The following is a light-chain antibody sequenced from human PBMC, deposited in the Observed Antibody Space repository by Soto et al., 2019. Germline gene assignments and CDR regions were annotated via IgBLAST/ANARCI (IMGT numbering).Light chain of an antibody. J-gene: IGKJ3*01. CDR1: QGINSW. CDR2: KAS. Sequence: DLQMTQSPSTLSASVGDRVTITCRASQGINSWLAWYQQKPGKAPKLLIYKASSLEGGVPSRFSGSGSGTEFTLTISSLQPDDFATYYCQQYDNYLFTFGPGTKVDIK. V-gene: IGKV1-5*03. CDR3: QQYDNYLFT.